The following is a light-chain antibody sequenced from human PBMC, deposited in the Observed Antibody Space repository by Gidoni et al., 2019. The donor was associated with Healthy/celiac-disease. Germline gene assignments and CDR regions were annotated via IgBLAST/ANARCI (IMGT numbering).Light chain of an antibody. CDR3: QRRSNWPPALT. J-gene: IGKJ4*01. V-gene: IGKV3-11*01. CDR2: DAS. CDR1: QSVSSY. Sequence: EIVLTQTPATLSLSPGERDTLTCMASQSVSSYLAWYQHKPDQAPRLLIYDASNRAIGIPARFSGSGSGTDFTLTISSLEPEDFAVYYCQRRSNWPPALTFXGXTKVEIK.